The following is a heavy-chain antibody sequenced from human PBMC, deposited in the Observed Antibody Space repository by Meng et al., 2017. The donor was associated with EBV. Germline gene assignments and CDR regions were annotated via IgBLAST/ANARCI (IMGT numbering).Heavy chain of an antibody. D-gene: IGHD5-24*01. CDR3: ARGRWLQPGSYFDY. J-gene: IGHJ4*02. V-gene: IGHV4-34*01. CDR2: INHSGST. Sequence: VRLQQWRPGLFKPSETLSPPCAVDGGSFSGYYWSWIRQPPGKGLEWIGEINHSGSTNYNPSLKSRVTISVDTSKNQFSLKLSSVTAADTAVYYCARGRWLQPGSYFDYWGQGTLVTVSS. CDR1: GGSFSGYY.